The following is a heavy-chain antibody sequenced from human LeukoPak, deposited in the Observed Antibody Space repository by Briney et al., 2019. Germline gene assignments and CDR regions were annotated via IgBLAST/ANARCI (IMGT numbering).Heavy chain of an antibody. V-gene: IGHV4-38-2*02. CDR2: IYHSGST. CDR3: ARGIRVLRYFDWLPIEYYYYYYMDV. Sequence: PSETLSLTCTVSGYSISSGYYWGWIRQPPGKGLEWIGSIYHSGSTYYNPSLKSRVTISVDTSKNQFSLKLSSVTAADTAVYYCARGIRVLRYFDWLPIEYYYYYYMDVWGKGTTVTVSS. CDR1: GYSISSGYY. J-gene: IGHJ6*03. D-gene: IGHD3-9*01.